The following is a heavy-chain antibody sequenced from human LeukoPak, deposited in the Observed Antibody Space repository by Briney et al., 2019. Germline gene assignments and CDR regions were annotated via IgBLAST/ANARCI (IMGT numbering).Heavy chain of an antibody. CDR1: GDPISSYH. Sequence: PSETLSLTCSVSGDPISSYHWSWIRQPPGKGLEWIGYIYYSGSTNYIPSFKSRVPISVDASKNQFYLKLSSVTAADTAVYYCARDRVGQQLVGRNYYYYYMDVWGKGTTVTISS. CDR2: IYYSGST. V-gene: IGHV4-59*01. J-gene: IGHJ6*03. D-gene: IGHD6-13*01. CDR3: ARDRVGQQLVGRNYYYYYMDV.